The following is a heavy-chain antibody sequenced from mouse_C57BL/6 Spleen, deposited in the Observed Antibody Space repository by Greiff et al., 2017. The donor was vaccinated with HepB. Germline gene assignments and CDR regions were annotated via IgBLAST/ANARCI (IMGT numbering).Heavy chain of an antibody. V-gene: IGHV5-6*01. CDR2: ISSGGSYT. Sequence: EVQLQESGGDLVKPGGSLKLSCAASGFTFSSYGMSWVRQTPDKRLEWVATISSGGSYTYYPDSVKGRFTISRDNAKNTLYLQMSSLKSEDTAMYYCARRDYDGYFDYWGQGTTLTVSS. J-gene: IGHJ2*01. CDR1: GFTFSSYG. D-gene: IGHD2-3*01. CDR3: ARRDYDGYFDY.